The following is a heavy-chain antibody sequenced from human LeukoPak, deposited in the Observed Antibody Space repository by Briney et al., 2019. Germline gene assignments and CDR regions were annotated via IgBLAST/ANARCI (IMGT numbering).Heavy chain of an antibody. D-gene: IGHD6-19*01. CDR1: GGSISSYY. CDR2: IYTSGST. CDR3: ARDPAVAGYFDY. Sequence: SETLSLTCTVSGGSISSYYWSWIRQPAGKGLKWIGRIYTSGSTNYNPSLKSRVTMSVDTSKNQFSLKLSSVTAADTAVYYCARDPAVAGYFDYWGQGTLVTVSS. V-gene: IGHV4-4*07. J-gene: IGHJ4*02.